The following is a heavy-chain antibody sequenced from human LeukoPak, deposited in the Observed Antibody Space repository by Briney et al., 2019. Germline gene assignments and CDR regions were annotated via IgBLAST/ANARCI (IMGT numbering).Heavy chain of an antibody. J-gene: IGHJ4*02. D-gene: IGHD6-19*01. V-gene: IGHV3-23*01. CDR2: ISGSGINT. Sequence: QPGGSLRLSCAASRFTFSSYAMSWVRQTPGKGLEWVSSISGSGINTHYADSVKGRFTISRDNSKNTLYLQMNSLRAEDTAVYYCAKGHIAVAGKNYFDYWGQGTLVTVSS. CDR1: RFTFSSYA. CDR3: AKGHIAVAGKNYFDY.